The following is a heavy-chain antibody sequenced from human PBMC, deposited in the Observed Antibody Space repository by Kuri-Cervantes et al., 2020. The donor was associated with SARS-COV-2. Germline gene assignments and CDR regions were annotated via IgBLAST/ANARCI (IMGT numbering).Heavy chain of an antibody. CDR2: INSDGSST. Sequence: GGSLRLSCAASGFTFSSYWMHWVRQAPGKGLVWVSRINSDGSSTSYADSVKGRFTISRDNAKNTLYLQMNSLRAEDTAVYYCARGVVPAAIRYYYYYYYMDVWGKRTTVTVSS. V-gene: IGHV3-74*01. CDR3: ARGVVPAAIRYYYYYYYMDV. CDR1: GFTFSSYW. J-gene: IGHJ6*03. D-gene: IGHD2-2*02.